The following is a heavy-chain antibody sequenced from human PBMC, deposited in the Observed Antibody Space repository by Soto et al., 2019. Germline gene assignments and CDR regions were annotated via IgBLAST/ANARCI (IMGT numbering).Heavy chain of an antibody. CDR1: GFTFSSYW. V-gene: IGHV3-7*05. D-gene: IGHD3-16*02. CDR3: ARVRYDYVWGSYRY. Sequence: EVQLVESGGGLVQPGGSLRLSCAASGFTFSSYWMSWVRQAPGKGLEWVANIKQDGSEKYYVDSVKGRFTISRDNAKNSLYLQMNSLRAEDTAVYYCARVRYDYVWGSYRYWGQGTLVTVSS. J-gene: IGHJ4*02. CDR2: IKQDGSEK.